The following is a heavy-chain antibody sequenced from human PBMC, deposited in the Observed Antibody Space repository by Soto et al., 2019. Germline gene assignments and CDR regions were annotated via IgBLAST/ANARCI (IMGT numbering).Heavy chain of an antibody. CDR1: GGTFSSYA. CDR2: IIPISGTA. V-gene: IGHV1-69*01. Sequence: QVQLVQSGAEVKKPGSSVKVSCKASGGTFSSYAISWVRQAPGQGLEWMGGIIPISGTANYAQKFQGRVTITADESTRTAYMELSSPRSEDTAVYYCARSQGSSTSLEIYYYYYYGMDVWGQGTTVTVPS. CDR3: ARSQGSSTSLEIYYYYYYGMDV. J-gene: IGHJ6*02. D-gene: IGHD2-2*01.